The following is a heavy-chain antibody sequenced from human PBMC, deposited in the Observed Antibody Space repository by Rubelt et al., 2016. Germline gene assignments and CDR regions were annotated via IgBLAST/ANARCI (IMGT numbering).Heavy chain of an antibody. CDR2: IKEDGSEK. V-gene: IGHV3-7*01. J-gene: IGHJ3*01. CDR1: GFTYNNYW. D-gene: IGHD1-26*01. Sequence: AVSGFTYNNYWMNWVRQAPGKGLEWVANIKEDGSEKYYVDSAKGRFTISRDNAKNSLYLQMNSLRDEDTAVDYWARTNSGRHLGDAFDFWGQGTLVSVSS. CDR3: ARTNSGRHLGDAFDF.